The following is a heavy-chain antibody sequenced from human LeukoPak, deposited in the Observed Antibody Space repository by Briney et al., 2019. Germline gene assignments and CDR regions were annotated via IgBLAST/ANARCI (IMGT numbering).Heavy chain of an antibody. D-gene: IGHD3-16*02. CDR1: GFTVSSNY. V-gene: IGHV3-53*01. CDR2: IYSGGST. Sequence: GGSLRLSCAASGFTVSSNYMSWVRQAPGKGLEWVSVIYSGGSTYYADSVKGRFTISRDNSKNTLYLQMNNLRAEDTAVYYCAKDSLWGSYRYYAFDIWGQGTMVTVSS. CDR3: AKDSLWGSYRYYAFDI. J-gene: IGHJ3*02.